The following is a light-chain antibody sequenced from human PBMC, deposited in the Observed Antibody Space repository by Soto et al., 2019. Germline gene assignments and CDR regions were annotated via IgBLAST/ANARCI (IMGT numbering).Light chain of an antibody. CDR2: DAS. Sequence: IQLAQAPPTLAGSVGDRVASSCRASQGITGWLAWYQQKPGKAPKLLIFDASTLESGVPPRFTGSGSGTEFTLSISNLQPDDFATYYCQQYQRYWTFGHGTKVDIK. J-gene: IGKJ1*01. CDR1: QGITGW. CDR3: QQYQRYWT. V-gene: IGKV1-5*01.